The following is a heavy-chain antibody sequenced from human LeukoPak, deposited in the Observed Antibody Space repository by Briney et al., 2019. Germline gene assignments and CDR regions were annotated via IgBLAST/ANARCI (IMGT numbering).Heavy chain of an antibody. CDR2: MNPNSGNT. D-gene: IGHD3-22*01. Sequence: GASVKVSCKASGYTFTSYDINWVRQATGQGLEWMGWMNPNSGNTGYAQKFQGRVTMTRNTSISTAYMELSRLRSDDTAVYYCAQDYYDSSGYYYWGQGTLVTVSS. CDR1: GYTFTSYD. V-gene: IGHV1-8*01. CDR3: AQDYYDSSGYYY. J-gene: IGHJ4*02.